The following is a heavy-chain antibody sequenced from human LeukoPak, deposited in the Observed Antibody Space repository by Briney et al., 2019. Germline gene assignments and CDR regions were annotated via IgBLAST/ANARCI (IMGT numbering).Heavy chain of an antibody. CDR1: RYTFTSYY. V-gene: IGHV1-46*01. Sequence: ASVKVSCKESRYTFTSYYIHWVRQAPAQGLEWMGIINPSGCSTNYAQKFQGRVTMTRDTSKSTVYMDLSSLRSEDTAVYYCARGGFNYNILTGAFDIWGQGTMVTVSS. CDR3: ARGGFNYNILTGAFDI. CDR2: INPSGCST. J-gene: IGHJ3*02. D-gene: IGHD3-9*01.